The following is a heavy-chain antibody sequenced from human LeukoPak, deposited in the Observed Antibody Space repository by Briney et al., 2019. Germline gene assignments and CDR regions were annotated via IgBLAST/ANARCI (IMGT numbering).Heavy chain of an antibody. Sequence: GGSLRLSCAASGFTFSSYVMHWVRQAPGKGLEWVAFIRYDGSNKYYADSVKGRFTISRDNSKDTLYLQMNSLRAEDTAVYYCAKVADYYGSGSYFDYWGQGTLVTVSS. V-gene: IGHV3-30*02. J-gene: IGHJ4*02. CDR1: GFTFSSYV. D-gene: IGHD3-10*01. CDR3: AKVADYYGSGSYFDY. CDR2: IRYDGSNK.